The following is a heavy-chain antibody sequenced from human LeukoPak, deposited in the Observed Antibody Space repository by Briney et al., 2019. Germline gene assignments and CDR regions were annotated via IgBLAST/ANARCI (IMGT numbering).Heavy chain of an antibody. Sequence: TGGSLRLSCAASGFTFSSYAMHWVRQAPGKGLEYVSGISSNGGSTYYANSVKGRFTISRDNSKNTLYLQMGSLRDEDMAVYYCATLKGSYYYDSSGYYFDYWGQGTLVTVSS. V-gene: IGHV3-64*01. CDR2: ISSNGGST. CDR3: ATLKGSYYYDSSGYYFDY. D-gene: IGHD3-22*01. CDR1: GFTFSSYA. J-gene: IGHJ4*02.